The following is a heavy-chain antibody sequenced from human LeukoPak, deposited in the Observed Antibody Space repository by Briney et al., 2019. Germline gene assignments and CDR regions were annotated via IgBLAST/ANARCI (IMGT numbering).Heavy chain of an antibody. CDR3: ARQAIGFGEFLFDY. Sequence: PSETLSLTCTVSGGSISSSSYYWGWIRQPPGEGLEWIGSIYYSGSTYYNPSLKSRVTISVDTSKNQFSLKLSSVTAADTAVYYCARQAIGFGEFLFDYWGQGTLVTVSS. CDR1: GGSISSSSYY. V-gene: IGHV4-39*01. J-gene: IGHJ4*02. CDR2: IYYSGST. D-gene: IGHD3-10*01.